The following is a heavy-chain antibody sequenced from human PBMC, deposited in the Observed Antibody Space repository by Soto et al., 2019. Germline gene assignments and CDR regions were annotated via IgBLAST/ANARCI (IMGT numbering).Heavy chain of an antibody. J-gene: IGHJ5*02. CDR1: GFTFSSYG. CDR2: ISYDGSNK. V-gene: IGHV3-30*18. D-gene: IGHD3-10*01. CDR3: AKGQRPYVSGSYYTFDP. Sequence: QVQLVESGGGVVQPGRSLRLSCAASGFTFSSYGMHWVRQAPGKGLEWVAVISYDGSNKYYADSVKGRFTISRDNSKNTRYLQMNSLRAEDTAVYYCAKGQRPYVSGSYYTFDPWGQGTLVTVSS.